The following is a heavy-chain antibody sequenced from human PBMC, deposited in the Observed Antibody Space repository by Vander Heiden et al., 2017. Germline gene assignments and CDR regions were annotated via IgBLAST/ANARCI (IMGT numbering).Heavy chain of an antibody. V-gene: IGHV3-53*01. D-gene: IGHD3-10*01. CDR2: IYSGGST. CDR1: WFSVSSNY. CDR3: AGTMVRGGSYYYYYGMDV. J-gene: IGHJ6*02. Sequence: EVQLVESAGGLIQPGGSLRLPCAASWFSVSSNYLSWVRHAPGKGLEWVSFIYSGGSTYYADSVKGRFTISRDNSKNTLYLQMNSLRAEHTAVYYCAGTMVRGGSYYYYYGMDVWGQGTTVTVSS.